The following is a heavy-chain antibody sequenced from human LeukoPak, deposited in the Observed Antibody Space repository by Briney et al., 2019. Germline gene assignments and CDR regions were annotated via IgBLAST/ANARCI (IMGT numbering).Heavy chain of an antibody. CDR2: ISHDAKST. Sequence: GGSLRLSCATSGFTFSSYGMHWVRQVPGKGLEWVTVISHDAKSTYHVDSVKGRFTISRDNSKNTLYLQMNSLRAEDTAVYYCAKSGIVVVTARLFDYWGQGTLVTVSS. CDR3: AKSGIVVVTARLFDY. V-gene: IGHV3-30*18. D-gene: IGHD2-21*02. J-gene: IGHJ4*02. CDR1: GFTFSSYG.